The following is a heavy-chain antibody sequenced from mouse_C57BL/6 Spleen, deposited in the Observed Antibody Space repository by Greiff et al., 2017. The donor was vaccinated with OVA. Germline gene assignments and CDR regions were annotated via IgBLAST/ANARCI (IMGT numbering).Heavy chain of an antibody. CDR3: AIPSYYGSPYAMDY. Sequence: QVHVKQPGAELVKPGASVKVSCKASGYTFTSYWMHWVKQRPGQGLEWIGRIHPSDSDTNYNQKFKGKATLTVDKSSSTAYMQLSSLTSEDSAVYYCAIPSYYGSPYAMDYWGQGTSVTVSS. CDR2: IHPSDSDT. V-gene: IGHV1-74*01. J-gene: IGHJ4*01. D-gene: IGHD1-1*01. CDR1: GYTFTSYW.